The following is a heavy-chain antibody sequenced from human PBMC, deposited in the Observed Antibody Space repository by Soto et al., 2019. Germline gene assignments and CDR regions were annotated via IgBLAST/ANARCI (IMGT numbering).Heavy chain of an antibody. Sequence: GGSLRLSCAASGFTFSSYAMSWVRQAPGKGLEWVSGISGSGDSTYYADSVKGRFTISRDTANNTLYLQMSSLRADDTAVYYCARAVATSGRAMDVWGQGTTVTVSS. D-gene: IGHD6-19*01. CDR2: ISGSGDST. V-gene: IGHV3-23*01. CDR3: ARAVATSGRAMDV. J-gene: IGHJ6*02. CDR1: GFTFSSYA.